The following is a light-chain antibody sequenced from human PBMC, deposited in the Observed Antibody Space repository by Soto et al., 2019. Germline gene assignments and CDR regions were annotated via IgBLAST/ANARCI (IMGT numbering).Light chain of an antibody. Sequence: PMTQSPSPLSASVVDRVTITCQASQDMSKYGNWYQQKPGKAPKILIYGASNLETGVPSRFSGSGSGTDFTFTISSLQPEDIATYYCQQYDNRPLTFGGGTKVEIK. CDR1: QDMSKY. J-gene: IGKJ4*01. V-gene: IGKV1-33*01. CDR2: GAS. CDR3: QQYDNRPLT.